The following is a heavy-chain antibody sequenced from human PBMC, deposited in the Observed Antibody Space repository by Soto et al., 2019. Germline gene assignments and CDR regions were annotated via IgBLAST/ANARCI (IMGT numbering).Heavy chain of an antibody. CDR3: ARRRSLYPNRGYSYGHFDY. J-gene: IGHJ4*02. D-gene: IGHD5-18*01. CDR1: GGSISSSSYY. CDR2: IYYSGST. Sequence: SETLSLTCTVSGGSISSSSYYWGWIRQPPGKGLEWIGSIYYSGSTYYNPSLKSRVTISVDTSKNQFSLKLSSVTAADTAVYYCARRRSLYPNRGYSYGHFDYWGQGTLVTVSS. V-gene: IGHV4-39*01.